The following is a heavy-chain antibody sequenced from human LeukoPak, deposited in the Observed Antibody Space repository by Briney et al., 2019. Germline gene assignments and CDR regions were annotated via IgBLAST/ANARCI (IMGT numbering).Heavy chain of an antibody. D-gene: IGHD2-2*01. CDR2: ISSSSSYI. CDR1: GFTFSSYS. Sequence: GGSLRLSCAASGFTFSSYSMNWVRQAPGKGLEWVSSISSSSSYIYYADSVKGRFTISRDNAKNSLYLQMNSLRAEDTAVYYCARDLIGVPAATGSNWFDPWGQGTLVTVSS. CDR3: ARDLIGVPAATGSNWFDP. V-gene: IGHV3-21*01. J-gene: IGHJ5*02.